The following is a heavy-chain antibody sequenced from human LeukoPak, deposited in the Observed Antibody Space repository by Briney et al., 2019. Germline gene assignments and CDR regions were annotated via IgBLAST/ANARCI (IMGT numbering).Heavy chain of an antibody. J-gene: IGHJ4*02. Sequence: SETLSLTCAVSPLSVTDYYWSWIRQPPGKGLEWIGYIYYTGNTNYNPSLKSRVTLSLDTSKNQFSLRLNSVTATDTAVYYCARHASYFYSSPYADWGQGTLVTVSS. CDR2: IYYTGNT. CDR3: ARHASYFYSSPYAD. CDR1: PLSVTDYY. V-gene: IGHV4-59*08. D-gene: IGHD3-22*01.